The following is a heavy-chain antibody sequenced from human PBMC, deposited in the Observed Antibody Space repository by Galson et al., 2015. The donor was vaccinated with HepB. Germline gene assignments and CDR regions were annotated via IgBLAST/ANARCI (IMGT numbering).Heavy chain of an antibody. CDR2: IDPSDSYT. J-gene: IGHJ6*02. CDR1: GYSFTSYW. Sequence: QSGAEVKKPGESLRISCKGSGYSFTSYWISWVRQMPGKGLEWMGRIDPSDSYTNYSPSFQGHVTISADKSISTAYLQWSSLKASDTAMYYCARHEFDDHPADIVVVPAAMNYYYYGMDVWGQGTTVTVSS. V-gene: IGHV5-10-1*01. CDR3: ARHEFDDHPADIVVVPAAMNYYYYGMDV. D-gene: IGHD2-2*01.